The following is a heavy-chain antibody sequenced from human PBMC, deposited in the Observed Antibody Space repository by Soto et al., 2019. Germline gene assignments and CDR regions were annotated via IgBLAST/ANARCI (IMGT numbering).Heavy chain of an antibody. Sequence: GGSLRLSCAASGFTFSNAWMNWVRQAPGKGLEWVGRIKNKADGGTTDYGAPVKGRFTISRDDSKNSLYLQMNSLKTEDTAVYYCTTGLVVVAATRPYYYYGMDVWGQGTTVTVSS. J-gene: IGHJ6*02. CDR2: IKNKADGGTT. D-gene: IGHD2-15*01. CDR3: TTGLVVVAATRPYYYYGMDV. CDR1: GFTFSNAW. V-gene: IGHV3-15*07.